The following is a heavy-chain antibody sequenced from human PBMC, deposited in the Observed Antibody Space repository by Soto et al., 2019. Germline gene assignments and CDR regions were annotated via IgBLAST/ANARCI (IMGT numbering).Heavy chain of an antibody. Sequence: PGGSLRLSCAASGFTFTSYAMSWVRQAPGKGLEWVSSISGSGDSIHYADSVKGRFTISRDNSKNTLYLQMNSLRAEDTAVYYCAPLAVACPSFDYWGQGTLVTVSS. J-gene: IGHJ4*02. CDR3: APLAVACPSFDY. V-gene: IGHV3-23*01. CDR2: ISGSGDSI. CDR1: GFTFTSYA. D-gene: IGHD6-19*01.